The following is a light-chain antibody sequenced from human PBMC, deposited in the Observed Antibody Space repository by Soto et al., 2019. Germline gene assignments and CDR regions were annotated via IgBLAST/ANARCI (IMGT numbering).Light chain of an antibody. CDR3: LLLFGGGVL. J-gene: IGLJ2*01. CDR1: TGAVTSGYY. CDR2: STT. Sequence: QTVVTQEPSLTVSPGGTVTLTCASSTGAVTSGYYPNWFQQKPGQPPRALIYSTTYKHSWTPARFSGSLLGGKAALTLSGVQPEDEADYYWLLLFGGGVLIGGGTKVTVL. V-gene: IGLV7-43*01.